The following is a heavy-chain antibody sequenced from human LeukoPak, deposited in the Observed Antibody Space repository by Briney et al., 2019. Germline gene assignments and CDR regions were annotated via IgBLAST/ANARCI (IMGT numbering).Heavy chain of an antibody. CDR3: ARGGEWYYDSSSYRFFDH. J-gene: IGHJ4*02. D-gene: IGHD3-22*01. CDR2: INPNSGGT. Sequence: ASAKVSCKASGYSFTGYYLHWVRQAPGQGLEWMGWINPNSGGTVYAQKFQGRVTVTRDTSVSTAHMELSRLGSDDTAVYYCARGGEWYYDSSSYRFFDHWGQGTLVTVSS. CDR1: GYSFTGYY. V-gene: IGHV1-2*02.